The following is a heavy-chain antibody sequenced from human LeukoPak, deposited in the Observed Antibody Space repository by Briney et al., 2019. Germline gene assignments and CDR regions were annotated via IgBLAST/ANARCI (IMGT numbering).Heavy chain of an antibody. V-gene: IGHV4-4*07. CDR2: IYTSGST. D-gene: IGHD3-22*01. Sequence: PSETLSLTCTVSGGSISSYYWSWIRQPAGKGLEWIGRIYTSGSTNYNPSLKSRVTMSVGTSKNQFSLKLSSVTAADTAVYYCARMGYYYDSSGYWEYFQHWGQGTLVTVSS. CDR1: GGSISSYY. J-gene: IGHJ1*01. CDR3: ARMGYYYDSSGYWEYFQH.